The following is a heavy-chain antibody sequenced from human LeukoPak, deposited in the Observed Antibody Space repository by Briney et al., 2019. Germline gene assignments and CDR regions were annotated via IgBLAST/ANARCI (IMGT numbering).Heavy chain of an antibody. Sequence: ASVKVSCKASGYTFTSYDIDWVRQATGQGLEWMGWMNPNSGNTGYAQKFQGRVTMTRNTSISTAYMELSSLISEDTAVYYCARGPTMVRGATHTGNWFDPWARGTLVTVSS. J-gene: IGHJ5*02. CDR2: MNPNSGNT. V-gene: IGHV1-8*01. CDR1: GYTFTSYD. D-gene: IGHD3-10*01. CDR3: ARGPTMVRGATHTGNWFDP.